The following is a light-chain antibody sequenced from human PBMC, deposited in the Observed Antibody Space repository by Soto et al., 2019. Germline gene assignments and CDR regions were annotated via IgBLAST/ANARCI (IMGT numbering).Light chain of an antibody. CDR2: GAS. V-gene: IGKV3-20*01. Sequence: EIVMTQSPVTLSVSPGERANLSCRASQSVTNNYLAWYQQKPGQAPRLLIDGASRRATAIPDRFSGSGSGTDFTLTISRLEPEDFAVFYCQQYGSSPITFGQGTRLEIK. J-gene: IGKJ5*01. CDR1: QSVTNNY. CDR3: QQYGSSPIT.